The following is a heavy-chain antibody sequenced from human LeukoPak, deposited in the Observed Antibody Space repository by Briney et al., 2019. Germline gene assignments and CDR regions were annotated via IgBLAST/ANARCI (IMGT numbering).Heavy chain of an antibody. CDR1: GFTFSNYA. V-gene: IGHV3-74*01. Sequence: GGSLRLSCAASGFTFSNYAMHWVRQAPGKGLVCVSLIKGDGSSTTYADSVKGRFTISRDNAKNTVYLQMNSLRAEDTAVYYCARGNYHAMDVWGQGTTVTVSS. CDR3: ARGNYHAMDV. CDR2: IKGDGSST. J-gene: IGHJ6*02.